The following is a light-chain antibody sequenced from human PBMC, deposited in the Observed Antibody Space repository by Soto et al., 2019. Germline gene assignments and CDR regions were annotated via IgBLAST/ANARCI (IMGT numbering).Light chain of an antibody. Sequence: EIVLIQSPATLSLSPVERATLSCRASQIVSSYLAWYQQKPGQAPRLLIYDASNRATGIPARFSGSGSGTDFTLTISSLGPEDVAVYYCQRRSNWLTFGGGNKLERK. CDR3: QRRSNWLT. CDR2: DAS. J-gene: IGKJ4*01. V-gene: IGKV3-11*01. CDR1: QIVSSY.